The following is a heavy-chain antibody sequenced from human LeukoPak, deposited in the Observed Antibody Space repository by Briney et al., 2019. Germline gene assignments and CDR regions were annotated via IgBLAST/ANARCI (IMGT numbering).Heavy chain of an antibody. J-gene: IGHJ4*02. CDR3: ARTRSGSYSASPSY. CDR2: IYYSGST. V-gene: IGHV4-34*01. Sequence: SETLSLACAVYGGSFSGYYWSWIRQPPGKGLEWIGSIYYSGSTYYNPSLKSRVTISVDTSKNQFSLKLSSVTAADTAVYYCARTRSGSYSASPSYWGQGTLVTVSS. D-gene: IGHD1-26*01. CDR1: GGSFSGYY.